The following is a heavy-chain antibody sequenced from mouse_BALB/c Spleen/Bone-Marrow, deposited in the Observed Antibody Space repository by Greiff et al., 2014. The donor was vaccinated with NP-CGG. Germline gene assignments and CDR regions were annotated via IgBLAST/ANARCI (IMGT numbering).Heavy chain of an antibody. J-gene: IGHJ2*01. D-gene: IGHD1-1*01. CDR1: GFTFSSYT. CDR2: ISNGGGST. CDR3: ARHGGSRGYYFDY. V-gene: IGHV5-12-2*01. Sequence: EVQLVESGGGLVQPGGSLKLSCAASGFTFSSYTMSWVRQTLEKRLEWVAYISNGGGSTYYPDTVKGRFTISRDNAKNTLYLQMSSLKSEDTAMYYCARHGGSRGYYFDYWGQGTTLTVSS.